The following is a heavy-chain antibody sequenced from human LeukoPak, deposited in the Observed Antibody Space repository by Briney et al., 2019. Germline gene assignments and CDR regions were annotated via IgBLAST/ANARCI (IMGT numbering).Heavy chain of an antibody. V-gene: IGHV3-9*01. Sequence: PGGSLRLSCAASGFTCDDYAMHWVRQAPGKGLEWVSGISWNSGSIGYADSVKGRFTVSRDNAKNSLYLQMNSLRAEDTALYYCAKPRSRYQLLPMPFDYWGQGTLVTVSS. CDR3: AKPRSRYQLLPMPFDY. CDR2: ISWNSGSI. D-gene: IGHD2-2*01. CDR1: GFTCDDYA. J-gene: IGHJ4*02.